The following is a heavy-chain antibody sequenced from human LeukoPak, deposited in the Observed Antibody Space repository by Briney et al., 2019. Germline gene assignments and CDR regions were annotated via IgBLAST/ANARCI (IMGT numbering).Heavy chain of an antibody. CDR2: IYYSGYT. Sequence: SETLSLTCTVSGGSISSYYWSWIRQPPGKGLKWIGNIYYSGYTTYSPPLSSRVTISVDTSKSQFSLKLSSVTAADTAVYYCARETSQKGAHYMDVWGKGTTITISS. J-gene: IGHJ6*03. CDR1: GGSISSYY. V-gene: IGHV4-59*01. D-gene: IGHD3-16*01. CDR3: ARETSQKGAHYMDV.